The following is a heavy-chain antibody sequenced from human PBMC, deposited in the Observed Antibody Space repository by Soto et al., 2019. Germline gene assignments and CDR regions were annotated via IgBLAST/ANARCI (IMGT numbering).Heavy chain of an antibody. CDR1: GGSMKNFF. Sequence: PSETLSLTCTVSGGSMKNFFWSWIRQPPGKGLEWIGYIPYSGGPTYTPSLKSRVSIAIDTSRNQFSPRLTSVTTADTAVYYCAASEVGLISVLGTWGQGTQVAVSS. V-gene: IGHV4-59*01. CDR3: AASEVGLISVLGT. J-gene: IGHJ5*02. D-gene: IGHD3-10*02. CDR2: IPYSGGP.